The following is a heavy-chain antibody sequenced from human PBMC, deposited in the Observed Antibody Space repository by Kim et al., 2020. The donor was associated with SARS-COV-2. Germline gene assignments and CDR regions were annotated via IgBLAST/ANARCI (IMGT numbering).Heavy chain of an antibody. CDR3: ARDALRTLSRSSRIGAFDI. D-gene: IGHD6-6*01. V-gene: IGHV7-4-1*02. J-gene: IGHJ3*02. CDR1: GYTFTSYA. Sequence: ASVKVSCKASGYTFTSYARNWVRQAPGQGLEWMGGSNTNTGNPTYAQGFTGRFVFSLDTSVRTAYLQISSLKAEDTAVYYCARDALRTLSRSSRIGAFDIWGQGPLVTVSS. CDR2: SNTNTGNP.